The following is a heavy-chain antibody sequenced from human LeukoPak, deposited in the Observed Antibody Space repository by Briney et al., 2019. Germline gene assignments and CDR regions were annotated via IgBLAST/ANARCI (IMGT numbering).Heavy chain of an antibody. Sequence: PGGSLRLSCAASGFTLSSYAMSWVRQAPGKGLEWVSSISASGGGTYYADSVKGRFTISRDTSKNTLYLQMNSLRAEDTAVYYCAPLAATTDYWGQGTLATVSS. CDR3: APLAATTDY. J-gene: IGHJ4*02. V-gene: IGHV3-23*01. D-gene: IGHD5-12*01. CDR2: ISASGGGT. CDR1: GFTLSSYA.